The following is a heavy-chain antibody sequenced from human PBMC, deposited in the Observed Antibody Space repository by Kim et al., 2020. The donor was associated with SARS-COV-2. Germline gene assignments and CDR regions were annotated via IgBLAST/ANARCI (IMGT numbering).Heavy chain of an antibody. Sequence: SETLSLTCTVSGGSISSYYWSWIRQPPGKGLEWIGYIYYSGSTNYNPSLKSRVTISVDTSKNQFSLKLSSVTAADTAVYYCARGFDVWGKGTTVTDSS. CDR2: IYYSGST. V-gene: IGHV4-59*01. J-gene: IGHJ6*04. CDR1: GGSISSYY. CDR3: ARGFDV.